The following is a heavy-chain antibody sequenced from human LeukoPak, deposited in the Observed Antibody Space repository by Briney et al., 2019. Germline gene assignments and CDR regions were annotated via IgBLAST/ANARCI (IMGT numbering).Heavy chain of an antibody. D-gene: IGHD6-19*01. Sequence: GGSLRLSCAASGFTFDDYTMHWVRQAPGKGLEWVSLISWDGGSTYYADSVKGRFTISRDNAKNSLYLQMNSLRDEDTAVYYCARALAVAGARGFDYWGQGTLVTVSS. CDR1: GFTFDDYT. J-gene: IGHJ4*02. CDR2: ISWDGGST. CDR3: ARALAVAGARGFDY. V-gene: IGHV3-43*01.